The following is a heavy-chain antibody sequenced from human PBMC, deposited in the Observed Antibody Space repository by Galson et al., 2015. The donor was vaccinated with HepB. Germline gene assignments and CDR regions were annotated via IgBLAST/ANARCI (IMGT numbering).Heavy chain of an antibody. J-gene: IGHJ6*02. CDR3: AREAPHCGGDCSHYYYGMDV. CDR2: ISFDGSEK. Sequence: SLRLSCAASRFTFSAYGMHWVRQAPGKGLEWVAVISFDGSEKYYADSVKGRFTFSRDNSKNTLYLQMNSLRAEDTAVYYCAREAPHCGGDCSHYYYGMDVWGQGTTVTVS. D-gene: IGHD2-21*02. V-gene: IGHV3-30*03. CDR1: RFTFSAYG.